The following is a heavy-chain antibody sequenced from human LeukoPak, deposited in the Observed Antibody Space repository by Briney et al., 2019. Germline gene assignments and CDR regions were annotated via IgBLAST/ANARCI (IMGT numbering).Heavy chain of an antibody. CDR3: ARDRSAGMRWSLYYYGMDV. V-gene: IGHV6-1*01. CDR2: TYYRSKWYN. CDR1: GDSVSSNSAA. Sequence: SQTLSLTCAISGDSVSSNSAAWNWTRQSPSRGLEWLGRTYYRSKWYNDYAVSVKSRITINPDTSKNQFSLQLNSVTPEDTAVYYCARDRSAGMRWSLYYYGMDVWGQGTTVTVSS. D-gene: IGHD5-24*01. J-gene: IGHJ6*02.